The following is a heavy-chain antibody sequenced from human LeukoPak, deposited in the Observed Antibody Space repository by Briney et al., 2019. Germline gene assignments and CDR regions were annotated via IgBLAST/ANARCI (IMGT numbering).Heavy chain of an antibody. V-gene: IGHV3-30-3*01. CDR1: GFTFSSYA. CDR3: ARDRDSSGIDY. D-gene: IGHD6-6*01. CDR2: ISYDGSNK. Sequence: PGGSLRLSCAASGFTFSSYAMHWVRQAPGKGLEWVAVISYDGSNKYHADSVKGRFTISRDNSKNTLYLQMNSLRAEDTAVYYCARDRDSSGIDYWGQGTLVTVSS. J-gene: IGHJ4*02.